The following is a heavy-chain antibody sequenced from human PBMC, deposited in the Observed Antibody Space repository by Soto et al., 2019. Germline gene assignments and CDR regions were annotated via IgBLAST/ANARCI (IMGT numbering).Heavy chain of an antibody. Sequence: PGESLKISCKGSGYSFTSYWIGWVRQMPGKGLEWMGIIYPGDSDTRYSPSFQGQVTISADKSISTAYLQWSSLKASDTAMYYCARQKPYDFWSGYYYGMDVWGQGTTVTVS. D-gene: IGHD3-3*01. V-gene: IGHV5-51*01. CDR2: IYPGDSDT. CDR3: ARQKPYDFWSGYYYGMDV. J-gene: IGHJ6*02. CDR1: GYSFTSYW.